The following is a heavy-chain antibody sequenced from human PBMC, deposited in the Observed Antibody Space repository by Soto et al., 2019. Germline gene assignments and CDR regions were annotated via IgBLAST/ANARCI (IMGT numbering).Heavy chain of an antibody. Sequence: QVQLVESGGGVVQTGASLRLSCSASGFTFTSFAIHWVRQAPGKGLEWVAVISENGVNKYSAESVRGRFVISRDNSKNTVELEMNSLRPEDTAIYFCARRLTKTVSALGHWGQGTLVTVSS. CDR1: GFTFTSFA. D-gene: IGHD2-8*01. CDR3: ARRLTKTVSALGH. CDR2: ISENGVNK. V-gene: IGHV3-30*09. J-gene: IGHJ4*02.